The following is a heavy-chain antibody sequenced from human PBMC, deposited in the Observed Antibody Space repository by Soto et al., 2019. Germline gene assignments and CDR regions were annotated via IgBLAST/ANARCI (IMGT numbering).Heavy chain of an antibody. J-gene: IGHJ4*02. D-gene: IGHD1-26*01. Sequence: SETLSLTCTVSGGSVSSGSYYWSWIRQPPGKGLEWIGYIYYSGSTNYNPSLKGRVTISVDTSKNQFSLKLSSVTAADTAVYYCARRDSGSYPPFDYWGQGTLVTVSS. CDR1: GGSVSSGSYY. CDR3: ARRDSGSYPPFDY. CDR2: IYYSGST. V-gene: IGHV4-61*01.